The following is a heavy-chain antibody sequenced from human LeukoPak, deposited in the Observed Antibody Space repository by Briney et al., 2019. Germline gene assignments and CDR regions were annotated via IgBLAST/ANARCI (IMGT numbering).Heavy chain of an antibody. D-gene: IGHD5-12*01. CDR2: INPNSGGT. J-gene: IGHJ4*02. CDR3: ARGDVDIVANVDY. CDR1: GYTFTGYY. Sequence: ASVKVSCKASGYTFTGYYMHWVRQAPGQGLEWMGWINPNSGGTNYAQKFQGRVTMTRDTSISTAYMELSSLRSEDTAVYYCARGDVDIVANVDYWGQGTLVTVSS. V-gene: IGHV1-2*02.